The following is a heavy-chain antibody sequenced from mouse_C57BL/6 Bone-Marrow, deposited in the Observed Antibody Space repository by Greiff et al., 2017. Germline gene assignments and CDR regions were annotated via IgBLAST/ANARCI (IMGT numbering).Heavy chain of an antibody. J-gene: IGHJ4*01. Sequence: QVQLKQPGAELVRPGSSVKLSCKASGYTFTSYWMHWVKQRPIQGLEWIGNIDPSDSETHYNQKFKDKATLTVDTSSSTAYMQLSSLTSEDSAVYYCARKHYGSLMDYWRQGTSVTVSS. CDR1: GYTFTSYW. V-gene: IGHV1-52*01. CDR3: ARKHYGSLMDY. CDR2: IDPSDSET. D-gene: IGHD1-1*01.